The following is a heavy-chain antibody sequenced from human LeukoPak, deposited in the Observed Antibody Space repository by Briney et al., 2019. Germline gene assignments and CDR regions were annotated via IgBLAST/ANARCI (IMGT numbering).Heavy chain of an antibody. Sequence: GRSLRLSCAASGFTFSNYWMSWVRQAPGKGLEWVANLKQDGSEKYYVDSVKGRFTISRDNAKNSLYLQMNSLRAEDTAVYYCAKGWLSYANWFDPWGQGTLVTVSS. CDR2: LKQDGSEK. CDR3: AKGWLSYANWFDP. CDR1: GFTFSNYW. D-gene: IGHD3-3*01. V-gene: IGHV3-7*05. J-gene: IGHJ5*02.